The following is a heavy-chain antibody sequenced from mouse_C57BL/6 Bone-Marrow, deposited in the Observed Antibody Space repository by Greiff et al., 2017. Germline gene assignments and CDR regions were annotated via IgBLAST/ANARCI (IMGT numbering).Heavy chain of an antibody. D-gene: IGHD1-1*01. V-gene: IGHV1-69*01. CDR3: ARSLYYGSSYNY. J-gene: IGHJ2*01. CDR2: IDPSDSYT. CDR1: GYTFTSYW. Sequence: QVQLQQPGAELVMPGASVKLSCKASGYTFTSYWMHWVKQRPGQGLEWIGEIDPSDSYTNYNQKFKGKSTLTVDKSSSTANMPLSSLTSEDSAVYYCARSLYYGSSYNYWGQGTTLTVSS.